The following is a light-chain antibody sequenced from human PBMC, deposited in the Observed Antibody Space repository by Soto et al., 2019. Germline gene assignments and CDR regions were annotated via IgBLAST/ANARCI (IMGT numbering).Light chain of an antibody. CDR2: DVT. CDR1: SSDVGAYNY. Sequence: QSALTQPASVSGFPGQSITISCTGTSSDVGAYNYVSWYQQHPGKAPKLIIFDVTHRPSGISNRFSGSKSGNTAPLTVSGLQAEDEADYYCSSFTDMNPQLFGGGTKVTVL. CDR3: SSFTDMNPQL. J-gene: IGLJ2*01. V-gene: IGLV2-14*03.